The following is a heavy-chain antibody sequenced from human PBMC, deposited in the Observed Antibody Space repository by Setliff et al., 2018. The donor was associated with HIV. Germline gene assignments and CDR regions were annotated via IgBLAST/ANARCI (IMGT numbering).Heavy chain of an antibody. D-gene: IGHD6-19*01. J-gene: IGHJ6*03. CDR1: GGTFSSFG. CDR3: ARVLRGSSGWYGYYYMDV. CDR2: IIPVFGKV. Sequence: ASVKVSCKASGGTFSSFGINWIRQAPGQGLEWMGGIIPVFGKVEYAQRFQGRVTMTRNTSISTAYMELSSLRSEDTAMYYCARVLRGSSGWYGYYYMDVWGKGTTVTVSS. V-gene: IGHV1-8*01.